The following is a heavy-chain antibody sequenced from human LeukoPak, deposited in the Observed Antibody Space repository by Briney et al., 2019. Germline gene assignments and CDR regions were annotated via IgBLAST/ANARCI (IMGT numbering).Heavy chain of an antibody. CDR1: GITLSNYG. D-gene: IGHD2-15*01. CDR2: IRGGGENT. CDR3: AKISWDGRGTFY. Sequence: PGGSLRLSCAVSGITLSNYGMSSVRQAPGKGREWVSAIRGGGENTYYADSVKGRFTISRDTSKDTLSLQMNSLRAEDTAVYYCAKISWDGRGTFYWGQGTLVTVSS. J-gene: IGHJ4*02. V-gene: IGHV3-23*01.